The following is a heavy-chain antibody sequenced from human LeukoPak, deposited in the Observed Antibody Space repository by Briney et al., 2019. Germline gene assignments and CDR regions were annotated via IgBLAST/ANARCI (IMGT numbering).Heavy chain of an antibody. J-gene: IGHJ4*02. CDR1: GFTFSSYA. CDR3: ARSPYYYDSSGYYVD. V-gene: IGHV3-21*01. CDR2: ISSSSSYI. Sequence: GGSLRLSCAASGFTFSSYAMSWVRQAPGKGLEWVSSISSSSSYIYYADSVKGRFTISRDNAKNSLYLQMNSLRAEDTAVYYCARSPYYYDSSGYYVDWGQGTLVTVSS. D-gene: IGHD3-22*01.